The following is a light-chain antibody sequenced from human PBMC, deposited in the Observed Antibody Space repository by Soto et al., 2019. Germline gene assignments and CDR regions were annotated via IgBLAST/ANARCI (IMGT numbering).Light chain of an antibody. CDR2: DVS. Sequence: QSALTQPASVSGSPGQSITISCTGTSSDVGGYNYVPWYQQHPGKAPKLMIYDVSNRPSGVSNRFSGSKSGNTASLTISGLQAEDEADYYCSSYTSSSAYVVGTGTKVT. CDR1: SSDVGGYNY. V-gene: IGLV2-14*01. J-gene: IGLJ1*01. CDR3: SSYTSSSAYV.